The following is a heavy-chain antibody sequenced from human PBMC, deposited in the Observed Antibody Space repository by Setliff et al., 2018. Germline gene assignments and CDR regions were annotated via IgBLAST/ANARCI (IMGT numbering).Heavy chain of an antibody. CDR1: GHSLTSNH. CDR3: IVNMVRPVTGLDS. V-gene: IGHV1-46*01. Sequence: ASVKVSCKASGHSLTSNHFHWGRQAPGKGLEWMGTINPNDGYTIYAPAFQGRVAMTTDTSTGTAYMELSGLTSADTAIYYCIVNMVRPVTGLDSWGPGTLGTVYS. CDR2: INPNDGYT. J-gene: IGHJ4*02. D-gene: IGHD2-15*01.